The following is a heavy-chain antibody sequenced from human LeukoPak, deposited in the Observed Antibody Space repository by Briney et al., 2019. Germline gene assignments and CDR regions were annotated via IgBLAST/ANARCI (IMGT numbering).Heavy chain of an antibody. CDR2: INHSGST. CDR3: ARSNYYDSSGYYFSYAFDY. J-gene: IGHJ4*02. Sequence: PSETLSLTCAVYGGSFSGYYWSWIRQPPGKGLEWIGEINHSGSTNYNPSLKSGVTISVDTSKNQFSLKLSSVTAADTAVYYCARSNYYDSSGYYFSYAFDYWGEGTLVTVSS. D-gene: IGHD3-22*01. V-gene: IGHV4-34*01. CDR1: GGSFSGYY.